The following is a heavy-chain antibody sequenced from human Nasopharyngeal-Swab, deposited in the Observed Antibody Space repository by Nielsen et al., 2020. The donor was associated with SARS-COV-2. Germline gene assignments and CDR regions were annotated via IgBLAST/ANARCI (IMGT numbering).Heavy chain of an antibody. CDR3: ARQGGGGGYSYGWIDY. Sequence: KVSCKGSGYSFTSYWIGWVRQMPGKGLEWMGIIYPGDSDTRYSPSFQGQVTISADKSISTAYLQWSSLKASDTAMYYCARQGGGGGYSYGWIDYWGQGTLVTVSS. CDR1: GYSFTSYW. D-gene: IGHD5-18*01. J-gene: IGHJ4*02. V-gene: IGHV5-51*01. CDR2: IYPGDSDT.